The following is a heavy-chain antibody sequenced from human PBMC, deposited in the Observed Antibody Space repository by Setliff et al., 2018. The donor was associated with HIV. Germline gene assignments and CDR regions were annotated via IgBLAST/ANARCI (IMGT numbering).Heavy chain of an antibody. V-gene: IGHV4-4*09. J-gene: IGHJ4*02. CDR2: TYTSGTT. CDR1: GGSISTYY. CDR3: ARQGGYNSPLMV. D-gene: IGHD3-10*01. Sequence: SETLSLTCAFSGGSISTYYWSWIRQSPGKGLEWIGYTYTSGTTKYNPSVTSRVTISVDASKNQFFLQLISVTAADTAVYYCARQGGYNSPLMVWGQGKLVTVSS.